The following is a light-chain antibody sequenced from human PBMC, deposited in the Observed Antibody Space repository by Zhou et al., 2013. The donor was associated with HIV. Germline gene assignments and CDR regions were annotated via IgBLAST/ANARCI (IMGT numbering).Light chain of an antibody. J-gene: IGKJ4*01. V-gene: IGKV1-9*01. CDR3: QQSYNTPA. CDR1: QGIATY. CDR2: RAS. Sequence: IQLTQSPSFLSASVGDRVTFTCRASQGIATYLAWYLQKPGEAPNLLIYRASTLQSGVPSRFSGSRSGAVFTLTISCLQAEDLATYYCQQSYNTPAFGGGTKVEIK.